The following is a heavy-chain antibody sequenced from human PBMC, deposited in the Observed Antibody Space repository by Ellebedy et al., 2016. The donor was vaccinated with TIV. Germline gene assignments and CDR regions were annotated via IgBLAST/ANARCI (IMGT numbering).Heavy chain of an antibody. CDR3: ARPGMPPLFDAFDI. D-gene: IGHD1-14*01. CDR2: IYYSGST. Sequence: SETLSLTCTVSGGSISSPNYYWGWIRQPPGKGLEWIGSIYYSGSTNYNPFLKSRVTIFVDTSKNHLSLKLSSVTAADTAVYYCARPGMPPLFDAFDIWGQGTMVTVSS. V-gene: IGHV4-39*02. CDR1: GGSISSPNYY. J-gene: IGHJ3*02.